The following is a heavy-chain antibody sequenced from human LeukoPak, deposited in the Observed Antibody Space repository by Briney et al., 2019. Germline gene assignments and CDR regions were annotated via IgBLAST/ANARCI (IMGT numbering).Heavy chain of an antibody. V-gene: IGHV3-7*01. CDR3: ARAVDYDFWSGYYQATAGSYYFDY. CDR2: IKQDGSEK. J-gene: IGHJ4*02. Sequence: GGSLRLSCVASGFTLSSYWMSWVRQAPGKGLEWVANIKQDGSEKYYVDSVKGRFTISRDNAKNSPYLQMNSLRAEDTAVYYCARAVDYDFWSGYYQATAGSYYFDYWGQGTLVTVSS. CDR1: GFTLSSYW. D-gene: IGHD3-3*01.